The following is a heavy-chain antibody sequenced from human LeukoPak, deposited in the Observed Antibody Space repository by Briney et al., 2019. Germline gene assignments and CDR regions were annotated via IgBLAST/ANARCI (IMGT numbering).Heavy chain of an antibody. J-gene: IGHJ4*02. CDR3: ARAGYSSGWYGY. CDR2: IIPIFGTA. CDR1: GGTLSSYD. D-gene: IGHD6-19*01. Sequence: SVKVSCKASGGTLSSYDISWVRQAPGQGLEWMGRIIPIFGTANYAQKFQGRVTITADKSTSTAYMELSSLRSEDTAVYYCARAGYSSGWYGYWGQGTLVTVSS. V-gene: IGHV1-69*06.